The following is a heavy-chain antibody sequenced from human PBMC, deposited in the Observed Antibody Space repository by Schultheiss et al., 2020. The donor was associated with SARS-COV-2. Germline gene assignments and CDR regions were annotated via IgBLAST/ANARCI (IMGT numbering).Heavy chain of an antibody. J-gene: IGHJ3*02. V-gene: IGHV3-49*03. CDR1: GFTFGDYA. D-gene: IGHD6-19*01. CDR2: IRSKAYGGTT. Sequence: GESLKISCTASGFTFGDYAMSWFRQAPGKGLEWVGFIRSKAYGGTTEYAASVKGRFTISRDNSKNTLYLQMNSLRAEDTAVYYCARDSRIAVAGTDAFDIWGQGTMVTVSS. CDR3: ARDSRIAVAGTDAFDI.